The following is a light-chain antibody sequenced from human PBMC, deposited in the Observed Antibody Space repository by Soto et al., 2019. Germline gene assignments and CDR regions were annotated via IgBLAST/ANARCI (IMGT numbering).Light chain of an antibody. CDR2: AAS. V-gene: IGKV1-39*01. Sequence: DIHMTQSPSSLSASVGDRVTITCRASQSISSYLNWYQQKPGKAPKLLIYAASSLQSGVPSRFSGSGSGTDFTLTISSLQPEDFATYYCQQSYSTPFTFGPGTQVDIK. CDR3: QQSYSTPFT. J-gene: IGKJ3*01. CDR1: QSISSY.